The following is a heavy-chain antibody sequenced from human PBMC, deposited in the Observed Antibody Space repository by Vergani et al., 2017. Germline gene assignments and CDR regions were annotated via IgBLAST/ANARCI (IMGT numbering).Heavy chain of an antibody. CDR3: ARSRPYCTSGSCPAI. J-gene: IGHJ4*02. CDR1: GESIRSGSHY. D-gene: IGHD2-15*01. Sequence: QVKLQESGPGLLKPSQPLSLTCTVSGESIRSGSHYWSWIRQPAGKGPEWIGHIHTGGRTDLNPSFKSRVSISVDTSKSQFSLKLNSVTVADTAVYYCARSRPYCTSGSCPAIWGQGTLVTVSS. CDR2: IHTGGRT. V-gene: IGHV4-61*02.